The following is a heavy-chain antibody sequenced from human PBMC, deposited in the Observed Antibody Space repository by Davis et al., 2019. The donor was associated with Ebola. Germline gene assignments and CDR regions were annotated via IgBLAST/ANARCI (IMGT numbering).Heavy chain of an antibody. Sequence: SSVTVSRQASLGIFLSYVLSWLRQAPGQGLEWLGGTLPIFGTANYAQQFRGRVTITADESTSTAYMEMSRLRSEYTAVYYCAVDILTGRGFDPWVQGTLVTVSS. V-gene: IGHV1-69*13. CDR3: AVDILTGRGFDP. J-gene: IGHJ5*02. CDR1: LGIFLSYV. D-gene: IGHD3-9*01. CDR2: TLPIFGTA.